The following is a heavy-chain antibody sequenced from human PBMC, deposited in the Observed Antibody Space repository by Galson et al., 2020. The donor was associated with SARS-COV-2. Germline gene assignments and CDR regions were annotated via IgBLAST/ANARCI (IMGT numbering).Heavy chain of an antibody. J-gene: IGHJ3*02. CDR1: GYTFTGYY. V-gene: IGHV1-2*06. Sequence: ASVKVSCKASGYTFTGYYMHWVRQAPGQGLEWMGRINPNSGGTNYAQKFQGRVTMTRDTSISTAYMELRSLRSDDTAVYYCARDLEVGAYAFDIWGQGTMVTVSS. D-gene: IGHD1-26*01. CDR2: INPNSGGT. CDR3: ARDLEVGAYAFDI.